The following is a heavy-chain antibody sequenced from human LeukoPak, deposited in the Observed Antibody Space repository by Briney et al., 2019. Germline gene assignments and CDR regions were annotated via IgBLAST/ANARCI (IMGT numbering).Heavy chain of an antibody. CDR2: ISGGGGSK. CDR1: GFTFSSYA. V-gene: IGHV3-23*01. J-gene: IGHJ5*02. D-gene: IGHD6-19*01. CDR3: AKSSGCFREALSNH. Sequence: GGSLRLSCAASGFTFSSYAMSWVRQAPGKGLEWVSAISGGGGSKYYADSVKGRFTISRDNSKNTLYLQMNSLRAEDTAVYYCAKSSGCFREALSNHWGQGTLVTVSS.